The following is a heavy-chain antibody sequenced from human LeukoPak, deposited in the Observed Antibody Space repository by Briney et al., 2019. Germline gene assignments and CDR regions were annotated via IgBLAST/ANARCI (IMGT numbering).Heavy chain of an antibody. V-gene: IGHV3-30*04. CDR1: GFTFSSYA. CDR2: MSYDGDNK. Sequence: GGSLRLSCAASGFTFSSYAMHWVRQAPGKGLEWVAVMSYDGDNKFYAASVKGRFTISRDNSKNALYLQMHSLRAEDTAVYYCARELTALLWFGELGYWDQGTLVTVSS. J-gene: IGHJ4*02. CDR3: ARELTALLWFGELGY. D-gene: IGHD3-10*01.